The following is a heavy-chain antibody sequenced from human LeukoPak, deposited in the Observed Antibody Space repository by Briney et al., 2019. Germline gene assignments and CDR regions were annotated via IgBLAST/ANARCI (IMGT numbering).Heavy chain of an antibody. J-gene: IGHJ5*02. CDR1: GFTFSSYA. CDR3: ARDYYDILTGYYPYNWFDP. D-gene: IGHD3-9*01. Sequence: PGRSLRLSCAASGFTFSSYAMHWVRQAPGKGLEYVSTISSNGGSTYYANSAKGRFTISRDNSKNTLYLQMGSLRAEDMAVYYCARDYYDILTGYYPYNWFDPWGQGTLVTVSS. V-gene: IGHV3-64*01. CDR2: ISSNGGST.